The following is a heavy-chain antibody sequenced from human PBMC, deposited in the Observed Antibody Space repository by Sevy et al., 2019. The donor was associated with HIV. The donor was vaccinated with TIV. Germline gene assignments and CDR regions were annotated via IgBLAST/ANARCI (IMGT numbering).Heavy chain of an antibody. Sequence: SETLSLTCTVSGGSISSSSYYWGWIRQPPGKGLEWIGSIYYSGSTYYNPSLKSRVTISVDTSKNQFSLKLSSVTAADTAVYYCASQVSDYDSSGYYFDYWGQGTLVSVSS. D-gene: IGHD3-22*01. CDR3: ASQVSDYDSSGYYFDY. CDR1: GGSISSSSYY. V-gene: IGHV4-39*01. J-gene: IGHJ4*02. CDR2: IYYSGST.